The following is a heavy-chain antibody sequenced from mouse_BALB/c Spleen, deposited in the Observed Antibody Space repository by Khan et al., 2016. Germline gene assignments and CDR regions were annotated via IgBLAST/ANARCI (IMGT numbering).Heavy chain of an antibody. D-gene: IGHD1-1*01. V-gene: IGHV9-2-1*01. CDR2: INTETGEP. Sequence: QIQLVQSGPELKKPGETVKISCKASGYTFTDYSMHWVKQAPGKGLKWMGWINTETGEPTYADDFKGRFAFSLETSASTAYLQINNLKNDDTATYFCARDGSSSYFDYWGQGTTLTVSS. CDR1: GYTFTDYS. J-gene: IGHJ2*01. CDR3: ARDGSSSYFDY.